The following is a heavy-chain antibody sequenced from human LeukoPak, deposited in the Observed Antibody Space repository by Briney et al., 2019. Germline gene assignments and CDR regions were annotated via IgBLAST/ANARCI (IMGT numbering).Heavy chain of an antibody. CDR2: IYSGGST. V-gene: IGHV3-53*01. J-gene: IGHJ4*02. CDR1: GFTVSSNY. CDR3: AKDSTARYDSSGYYSYFDY. D-gene: IGHD3-22*01. Sequence: PGGSLRLSCAASGFTVSSNYMSWVRQAPGKGLEWVSVIYSGGSTYYADSVKGRYTISRDNSKSTLSLQMNSLRAEDTAVYYCAKDSTARYDSSGYYSYFDYWGQGTLVTVSS.